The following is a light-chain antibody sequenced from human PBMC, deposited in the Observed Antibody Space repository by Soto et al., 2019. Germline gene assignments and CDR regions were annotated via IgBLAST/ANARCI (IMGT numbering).Light chain of an antibody. V-gene: IGKV3D-20*01. Sequence: EIVLTQSPATLSLSPGERATLSCGASQSINNNYLAWYQQKPGLAPRLLIYDASTRAAGIPDRFSGSGSGTDFTLTISRLEPEDFAVYYCQQFDSLITFGGGTKVDIK. CDR2: DAS. CDR1: QSINNNY. J-gene: IGKJ4*01. CDR3: QQFDSLIT.